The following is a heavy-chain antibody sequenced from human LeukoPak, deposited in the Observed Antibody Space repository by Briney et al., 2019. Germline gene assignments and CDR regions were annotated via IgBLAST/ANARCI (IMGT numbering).Heavy chain of an antibody. Sequence: GGSLRLSCAASGFTFSSYAMHWVRQAPGKGLEYVSAISSNGGSTYYANSVKGRFTISRDNSKNTLYLQMGSQRAEDMAVYYCAREAPRGYYDSSGCPLLYWGQGTLVTVSS. CDR3: AREAPRGYYDSSGCPLLY. D-gene: IGHD3-22*01. V-gene: IGHV3-64*01. CDR2: ISSNGGST. J-gene: IGHJ4*02. CDR1: GFTFSSYA.